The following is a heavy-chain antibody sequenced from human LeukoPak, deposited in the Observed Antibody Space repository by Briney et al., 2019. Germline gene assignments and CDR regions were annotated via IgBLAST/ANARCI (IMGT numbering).Heavy chain of an antibody. Sequence: KASETLSLTCTVSGGSISSFYWSWIRQPPGKGLEWIGYMCYSGSTNYNSTLKSRVTISLDTSKNQFSLKLNSVTAADTAVYYCARGYCRGGSCYRTFFDQWGQGTLITVSS. CDR3: ARGYCRGGSCYRTFFDQ. V-gene: IGHV4-59*01. CDR1: GGSISSFY. D-gene: IGHD2-15*01. J-gene: IGHJ4*02. CDR2: MCYSGST.